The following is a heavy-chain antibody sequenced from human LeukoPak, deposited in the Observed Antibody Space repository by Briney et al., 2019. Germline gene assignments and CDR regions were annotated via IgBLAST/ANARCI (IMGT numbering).Heavy chain of an antibody. Sequence: PGGSLRLSCAAPGFTFSSYAMSWVRQAPGKGLEWVSAISGSGGSTYYADSVKGRFTISRDNSKNTLYLQMNSLRAEDTAVYYCAKVDYDSSGYIDYWGQGTLVTVSS. V-gene: IGHV3-23*01. CDR3: AKVDYDSSGYIDY. CDR2: ISGSGGST. CDR1: GFTFSSYA. J-gene: IGHJ4*02. D-gene: IGHD3-22*01.